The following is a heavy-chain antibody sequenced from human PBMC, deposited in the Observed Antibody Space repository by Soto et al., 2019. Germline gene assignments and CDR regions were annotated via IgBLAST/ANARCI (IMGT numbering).Heavy chain of an antibody. CDR3: ARVFHCNSRDCYSNFDY. V-gene: IGHV3-74*01. CDR2: ISSDGSSA. D-gene: IGHD2-21*02. J-gene: IGHJ4*02. Sequence: PGGSLRLSCAASGFTFSGFYMRWVRQVPGKGLVWVSRISSDGSSAVYADSVKGRFTISRDNAKNTLYLQMNSLTVEDTAVYYCARVFHCNSRDCYSNFDYWGQGTLVTVSS. CDR1: GFTFSGFY.